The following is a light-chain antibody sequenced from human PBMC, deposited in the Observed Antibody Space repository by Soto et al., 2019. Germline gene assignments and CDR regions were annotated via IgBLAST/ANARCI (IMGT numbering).Light chain of an antibody. V-gene: IGKV1-39*01. J-gene: IGKJ1*01. CDR1: QSISSY. CDR3: QQYGSSRT. CDR2: AAS. Sequence: DIQMTQSPSSLSASVGDRVTITCRASQSISSYLNWYQQKPGKAPKLLIYAASSLQSGVPSRFSGSGSGTDFTLTISRLEPEDFAVYYCQQYGSSRTFGQGTKGDIK.